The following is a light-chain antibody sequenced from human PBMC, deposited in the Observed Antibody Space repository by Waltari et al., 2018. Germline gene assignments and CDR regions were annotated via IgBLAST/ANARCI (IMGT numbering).Light chain of an antibody. CDR3: AAWDDSLNGWV. CDR1: SSTIGDNP. Sequence: SVLTQPPSVSEAPRQRVTISSSGSSSTIGDNPVNWYQHLPGKAPKLLIYYDDLLPSGVSDRFSGSKSGTSASLAISGLQSEDEADYYCAAWDDSLNGWVFGGGTKLTVL. J-gene: IGLJ3*02. CDR2: YDD. V-gene: IGLV1-36*01.